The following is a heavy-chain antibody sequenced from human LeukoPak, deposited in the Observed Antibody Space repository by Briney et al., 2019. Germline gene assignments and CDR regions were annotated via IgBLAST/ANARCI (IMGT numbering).Heavy chain of an antibody. D-gene: IGHD3-16*01. CDR3: ATGPPVWAGFYFDY. J-gene: IGHJ4*02. Sequence: MPSETLSLTCTVSGGSISSSSYYWGWIRQPPGKGLEWIGSIYYSGSTYYNPSLKSRVTISVDTSKNQFSLKLSSVTAADTAVYYCATGPPVWAGFYFDYWGQGTLVTVSS. CDR1: GGSISSSSYY. V-gene: IGHV4-39*07. CDR2: IYYSGST.